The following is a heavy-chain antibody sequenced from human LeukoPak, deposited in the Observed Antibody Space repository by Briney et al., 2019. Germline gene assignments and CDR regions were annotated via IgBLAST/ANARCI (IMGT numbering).Heavy chain of an antibody. Sequence: ASVKVSCKASGYTFTSNYIHWVRQAPGQGLEWMGMIYPRDGSTSYTQKFQGRVTVTRDTSTSTVHMELSGLRSEDTAVYYCARDQEGFDYWGQGTLVTVSS. CDR2: IYPRDGST. V-gene: IGHV1-46*01. J-gene: IGHJ4*02. CDR1: GYTFTSNY. CDR3: ARDQEGFDY.